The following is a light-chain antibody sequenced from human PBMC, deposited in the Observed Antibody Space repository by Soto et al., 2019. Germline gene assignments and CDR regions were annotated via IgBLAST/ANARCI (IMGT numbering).Light chain of an antibody. V-gene: IGKV1-5*01. CDR2: AAS. CDR3: LQDYSYPWT. CDR1: QSVRNW. J-gene: IGKJ1*01. Sequence: DIQMTQSPATLCASVGDRVTITCRASQSVRNWLAWYQQKQGKAPQLLIHAASSLESGVPTRFSGSGSGTDFTFTISSLQAEDFATYYCLQDYSYPWTFGQGTKVDI.